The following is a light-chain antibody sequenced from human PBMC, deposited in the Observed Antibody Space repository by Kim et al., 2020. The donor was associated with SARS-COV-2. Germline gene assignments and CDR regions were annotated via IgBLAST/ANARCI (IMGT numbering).Light chain of an antibody. V-gene: IGKV3-15*01. CDR3: QHYKNWPRT. Sequence: SVSPGEGATLSCRASQSVSSKLAWYQQKRGQAPRLVIYDTSTRAGGIPDRFSGSGSGTEFTLTISSLQSEDFAVYFCQHYKNWPRTFGQGTKLEI. J-gene: IGKJ2*01. CDR1: QSVSSK. CDR2: DTS.